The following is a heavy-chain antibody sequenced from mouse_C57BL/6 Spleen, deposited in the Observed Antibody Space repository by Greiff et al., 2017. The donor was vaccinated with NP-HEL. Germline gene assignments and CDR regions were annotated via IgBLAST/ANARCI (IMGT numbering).Heavy chain of an antibody. CDR2: INPSNGGT. J-gene: IGHJ4*01. D-gene: IGHD1-1*01. CDR1: GYTFTSYW. CDR3: ARGGGYYYGSSPYYYAMDY. Sequence: QVQLKQSGTELVKPGASVKLSCKASGYTFTSYWMHWVKQRPGQGLEWIGNINPSNGGTNYNEKFKSKATLTVDKSSSTAYMQLSSLTSEDSAVYYCARGGGYYYGSSPYYYAMDYWGQGTSVTVSS. V-gene: IGHV1-53*01.